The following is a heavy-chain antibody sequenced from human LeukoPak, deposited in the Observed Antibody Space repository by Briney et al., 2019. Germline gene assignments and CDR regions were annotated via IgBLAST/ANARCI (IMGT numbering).Heavy chain of an antibody. CDR2: INTGDIT. Sequence: GGSLRLSCAASGFTFDYSAMTWVRQAPEKGLEWVSTINTGDITFYANSVKGRFTISRDNAKNSLYLQMNSLRADDTAVYYCARGGIRGVLMEYWGQGTLVTVSS. CDR1: GFTFDYSA. CDR3: ARGGIRGVLMEY. J-gene: IGHJ4*02. V-gene: IGHV3-23*01. D-gene: IGHD3-10*01.